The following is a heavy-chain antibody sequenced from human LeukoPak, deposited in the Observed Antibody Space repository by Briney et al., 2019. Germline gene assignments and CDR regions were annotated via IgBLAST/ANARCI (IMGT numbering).Heavy chain of an antibody. V-gene: IGHV4-4*07. D-gene: IGHD1-7*01. CDR3: ARGGITGTSGGVFDS. J-gene: IGHJ4*02. CDR2: IYNSGTT. CDR1: GGSVSSYY. Sequence: SETLSLTCTVSGGSVSSYYWIWIRQPAGKGLEWIGRIYNSGTTNYNPSLMSRVTMSLDTSKHQFSLKLSSVTAADTAVYYCARGGITGTSGGVFDSWGRGTLVTVSS.